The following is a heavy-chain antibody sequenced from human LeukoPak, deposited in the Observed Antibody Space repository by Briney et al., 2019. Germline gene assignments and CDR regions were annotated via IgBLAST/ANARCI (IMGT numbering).Heavy chain of an antibody. J-gene: IGHJ4*02. CDR3: ARQATSGFYYSYFDY. CDR1: GYSFTGYY. V-gene: IGHV1-2*02. CDR2: INPNSGDT. D-gene: IGHD3-22*01. Sequence: GASVKVSCKASGYSFTGYYMHWVRQAPGQGLEWMGWINPNSGDTKYAQKFQGRVTMTRDTSISTAYMELTRLRSDDTAVYYCARQATSGFYYSYFDYWGQGTLVTVSS.